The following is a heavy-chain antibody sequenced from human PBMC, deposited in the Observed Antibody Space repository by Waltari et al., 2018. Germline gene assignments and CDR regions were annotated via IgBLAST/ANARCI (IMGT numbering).Heavy chain of an antibody. V-gene: IGHV4-59*11. CDR1: GGSISSHY. CDR3: ARGVGYGSGSYLDY. J-gene: IGHJ4*02. D-gene: IGHD3-10*01. Sequence: QVQLQESGPGLVKPSEPLSLTCPVPGGSISSHYWRWIRQPPGKGLEWIGYIYYSGSTNYNPSLKSRVTISVDTSKNQFSLKLSSVTAADTAVYYCARGVGYGSGSYLDYWGQGTLVTVSS. CDR2: IYYSGST.